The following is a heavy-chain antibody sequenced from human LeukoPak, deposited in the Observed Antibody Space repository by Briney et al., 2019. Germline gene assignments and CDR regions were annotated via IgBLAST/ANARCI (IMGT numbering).Heavy chain of an antibody. V-gene: IGHV1-46*01. D-gene: IGHD6-13*01. CDR3: ARADRRRPPYSSSWYSENIFDY. Sequence: ASVKVSCKASGYTFTSYYMNWVRQAPGQGLEWMGIINPGGGSTSYAQKFQGRVTMTRDTSTSTVYMELSSLRSEDTAVYYCARADRRRPPYSSSWYSENIFDYWGQGTLVTVSS. J-gene: IGHJ4*02. CDR2: INPGGGST. CDR1: GYTFTSYY.